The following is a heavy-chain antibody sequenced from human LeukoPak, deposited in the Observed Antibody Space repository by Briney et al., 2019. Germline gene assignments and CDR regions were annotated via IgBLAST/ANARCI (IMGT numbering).Heavy chain of an antibody. J-gene: IGHJ4*02. CDR1: GYTFTGYY. D-gene: IGHD3-3*01. CDR2: ITPNTGDT. V-gene: IGHV1-2*06. Sequence: ASVKVSCKTSGYTFTGYYVHWVRQAPGQGLEWMGRITPNTGDTIYAQGFQGRATMTRDMSISAAYMELSSLTSDDTAIYYCARDLVGGIWSAGFWGQGTLVTVSS. CDR3: ARDLVGGIWSAGF.